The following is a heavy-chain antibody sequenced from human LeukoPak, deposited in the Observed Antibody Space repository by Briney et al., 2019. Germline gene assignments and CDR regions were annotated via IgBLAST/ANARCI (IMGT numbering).Heavy chain of an antibody. D-gene: IGHD2-2*01. Sequence: ASVKVSCKASGGTFSSYYMHWVRQAPGQGLEWMGWINPNSGGTNYAQKFQGRVTMTRDTSISTAYMELSRLRSDDTAVYYCARDTRHSCSSTSCYVDWGQGTLVTVSS. CDR1: GGTFSSYY. J-gene: IGHJ4*02. CDR2: INPNSGGT. CDR3: ARDTRHSCSSTSCYVD. V-gene: IGHV1-2*02.